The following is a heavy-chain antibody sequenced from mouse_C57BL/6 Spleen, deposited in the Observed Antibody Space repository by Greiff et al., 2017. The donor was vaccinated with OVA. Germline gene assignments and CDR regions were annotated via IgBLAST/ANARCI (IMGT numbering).Heavy chain of an antibody. Sequence: EVHLVESGGGLVKPGGSLKLSCAASGFTFSSYAMSWVRQTPEKRLEWVATISDGGSYTYYPDNVKGRFTISRDNAKNNLYLQMSHLKSEDTAMYYCARGDYSNYVRFAYWGQGTLVTVSA. CDR2: ISDGGSYT. V-gene: IGHV5-4*01. CDR1: GFTFSSYA. J-gene: IGHJ3*01. D-gene: IGHD2-5*01. CDR3: ARGDYSNYVRFAY.